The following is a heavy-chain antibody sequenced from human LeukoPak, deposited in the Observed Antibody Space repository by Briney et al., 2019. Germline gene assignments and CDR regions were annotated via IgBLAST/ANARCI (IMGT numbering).Heavy chain of an antibody. Sequence: GGSLRLSCAASGFTFDDYGMSWVRRAPEKGLEWVSGINWNGDSTNYADSVKGRFTISRDNAKNSLYLQVNSLRAEDTALYYCARGFYYDSGATWRAFNIWGQGTMVTVFS. D-gene: IGHD3-22*01. J-gene: IGHJ3*02. V-gene: IGHV3-20*04. CDR3: ARGFYYDSGATWRAFNI. CDR1: GFTFDDYG. CDR2: INWNGDST.